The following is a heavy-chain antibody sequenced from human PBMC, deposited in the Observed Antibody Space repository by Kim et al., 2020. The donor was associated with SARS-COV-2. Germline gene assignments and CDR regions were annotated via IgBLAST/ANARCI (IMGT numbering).Heavy chain of an antibody. CDR2: IGGGGVDT. CDR1: GFSFSSYA. Sequence: GGSLRLSCAASGFSFSSYAMSWVRQAPGQGLEWLSGIGGGGVDTYYADFVKGRFTISRDNSRDTLYLQMESLRAEDTALYYCAKSPGFAGGWNHDYWGQGTLVTVSS. CDR3: AKSPGFAGGWNHDY. V-gene: IGHV3-23*01. D-gene: IGHD6-19*01. J-gene: IGHJ4*02.